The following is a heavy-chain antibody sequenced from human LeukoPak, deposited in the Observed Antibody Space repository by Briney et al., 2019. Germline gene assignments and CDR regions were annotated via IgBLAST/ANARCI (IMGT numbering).Heavy chain of an antibody. D-gene: IGHD3-10*01. J-gene: IGHJ3*02. CDR1: GFTFRVYE. Sequence: GGSLRLSCAASGFTFRVYEMQWVRQAPGKGLEWVSYISGRGDTIYYADSVRGRFTISRDNARNSLYLQMNSLRSEDTALYYCARGDYYGSQNYTYDIWGQGTMVTVSS. CDR3: ARGDYYGSQNYTYDI. CDR2: ISGRGDTI. V-gene: IGHV3-48*03.